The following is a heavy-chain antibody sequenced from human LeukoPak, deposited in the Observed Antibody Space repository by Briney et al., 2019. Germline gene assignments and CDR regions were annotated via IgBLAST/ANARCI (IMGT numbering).Heavy chain of an antibody. CDR3: KRVLGGCSCVWSNGPYYCYY. J-gene: IGHJ4*02. Sequence: SETLSLTCTVSGGSVCSNYWCWIRKPARKGLEWIGRIYTSGSTNYNPSLKSRVTISVDKSTNQFSLKLSSVTAAATAVYYCKRVLGGCSCVWSNGPYYCYYWGQGTLVTVSS. D-gene: IGHD6-19*01. V-gene: IGHV4-4*07. CDR2: IYTSGST. CDR1: GGSVCSNY.